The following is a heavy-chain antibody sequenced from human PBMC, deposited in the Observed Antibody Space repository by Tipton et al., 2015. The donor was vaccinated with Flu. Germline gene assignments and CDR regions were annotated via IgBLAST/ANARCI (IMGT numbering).Heavy chain of an antibody. CDR1: GFTFSSYS. D-gene: IGHD1-26*01. Sequence: SLRLSCAASGFTFSSYSMNWVRQTPGKGLGWVSSISSSSSYIYYADSVKGRFTISRDNAKNSLYLQMNSLRAEDTAVYYCARENWELLDYFDYWGQGTLVTVSS. CDR3: ARENWELLDYFDY. J-gene: IGHJ4*02. CDR2: ISSSSSYI. V-gene: IGHV3-21*01.